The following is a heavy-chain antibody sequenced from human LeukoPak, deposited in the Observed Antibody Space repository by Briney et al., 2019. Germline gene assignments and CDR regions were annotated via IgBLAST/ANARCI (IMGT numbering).Heavy chain of an antibody. CDR1: GYSISSGYY. CDR2: IYHSGST. D-gene: IGHD6-13*01. CDR3: ARDRGRSSSWYSDWFDP. J-gene: IGHJ5*02. V-gene: IGHV4-38-2*02. Sequence: SETLSLTCTVSGYSISSGYYWGWIRQPPGKGLEWIGSIYHSGSTYYNPSLKSRVTISVDTSKNQFSLKLSSVTAADTAVYYCARDRGRSSSWYSDWFDPWGQGTLVTVSS.